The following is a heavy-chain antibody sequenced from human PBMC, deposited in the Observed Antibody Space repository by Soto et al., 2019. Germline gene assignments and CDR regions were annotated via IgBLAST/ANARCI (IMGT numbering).Heavy chain of an antibody. CDR3: ARGNIFRYCSGGSCYGRHFDL. J-gene: IGHJ2*01. Sequence: GASVKVSCKASGYTFTSYDINWVRQATGQGLEWMGWMNPNSGNTGYAQKFQGRVTMTRNTSISTAYMELSSLRSEDTAVYYCARGNIFRYCSGGSCYGRHFDLWGRGTLVTVSS. CDR2: MNPNSGNT. D-gene: IGHD2-15*01. CDR1: GYTFTSYD. V-gene: IGHV1-8*01.